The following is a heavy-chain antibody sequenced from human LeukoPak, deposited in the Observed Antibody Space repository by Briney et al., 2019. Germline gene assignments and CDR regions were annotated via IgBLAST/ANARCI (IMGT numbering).Heavy chain of an antibody. CDR1: GYTFTSYY. CDR3: AREAGYSSGSSQGYFDY. J-gene: IGHJ4*02. Sequence: GASVKVSCKASGYTFTSYYMHWVRQAPGQGLEWMGIINPSGGSTSYAQKFQGRVTMTRDTSTSTVYMELSSLRPEDTAVYYCAREAGYSSGSSQGYFDYWGQGTLVTVSS. CDR2: INPSGGST. D-gene: IGHD6-19*01. V-gene: IGHV1-46*01.